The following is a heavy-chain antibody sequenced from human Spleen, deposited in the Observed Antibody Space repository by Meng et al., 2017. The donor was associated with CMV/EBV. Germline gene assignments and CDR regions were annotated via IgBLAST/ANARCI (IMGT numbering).Heavy chain of an antibody. D-gene: IGHD5-24*01. CDR1: GGSFSSYY. CDR2: IYTSGST. J-gene: IGHJ2*01. V-gene: IGHV4-59*10. Sequence: VQFRRWGAGLLKPSETLSPTRTVYGGSFSSYYWSWIRQPAGKGLEWIGRIYTSGSTNYNPSLKSRVTMSVDTSKNQFSLKLSSVTAADTAVYYCARDRGWLQLLWYFDLWGRGTLVTVSS. CDR3: ARDRGWLQLLWYFDL.